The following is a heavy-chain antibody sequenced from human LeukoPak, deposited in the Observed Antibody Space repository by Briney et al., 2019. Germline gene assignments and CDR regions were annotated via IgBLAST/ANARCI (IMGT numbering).Heavy chain of an antibody. CDR3: ARGGYYYGSGSYQGAYYYYYGMDV. CDR2: INHSGST. Sequence: PSETLSLTCAVYGGSFSGYYWSWIRQPPGKGLEWIGEINHSGSTNYNPSLKSRVTISVDTSKNQFSLKLSSVTAADTAVYCCARGGYYYGSGSYQGAYYYYYGMDVWGKGTTVTVSS. V-gene: IGHV4-34*01. CDR1: GGSFSGYY. J-gene: IGHJ6*04. D-gene: IGHD3-10*01.